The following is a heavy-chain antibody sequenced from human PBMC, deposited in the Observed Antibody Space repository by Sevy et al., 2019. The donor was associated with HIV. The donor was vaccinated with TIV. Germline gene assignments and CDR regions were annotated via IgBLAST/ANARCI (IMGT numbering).Heavy chain of an antibody. Sequence: GGSLRLSCATSGFTFSSYNMNWVRQAPGKGLEWVSSISSGSGFIFYADSVKGRLTISRDNAKNSLDLQMNSLGAEDAAVYYCAGETTILGGRYGMDVWGQGTTVTVSS. D-gene: IGHD3-3*01. V-gene: IGHV3-21*01. CDR2: ISSGSGFI. J-gene: IGHJ6*02. CDR1: GFTFSSYN. CDR3: AGETTILGGRYGMDV.